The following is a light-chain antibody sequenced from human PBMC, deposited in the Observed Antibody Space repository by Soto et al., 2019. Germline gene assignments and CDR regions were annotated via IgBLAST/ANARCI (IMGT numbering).Light chain of an antibody. V-gene: IGLV1-51*01. CDR2: DNN. J-gene: IGLJ1*01. Sequence: QSVLTQPPSVSAAPGQKVTISCSGSSSNIGNNYVSWYQQLPGTAPKLLIYDNNKRPSGIPDRFSGSKSGTSATLGITGLQTGDEADYYCGTWDSGLGVGAFGPGPKVT. CDR3: GTWDSGLGVGA. CDR1: SSNIGNNY.